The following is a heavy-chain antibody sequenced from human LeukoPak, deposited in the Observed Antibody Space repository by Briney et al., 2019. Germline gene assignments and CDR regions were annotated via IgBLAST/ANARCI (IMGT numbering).Heavy chain of an antibody. V-gene: IGHV3-49*03. D-gene: IGHD2-21*02. CDR2: IRSKAYGGAT. CDR3: TREREREPDWVTGYFDY. CDR1: GFTFGDYA. J-gene: IGHJ4*02. Sequence: SGGSLRLSCTASGFTFGDYAMSWFRQAPGKGLEWVVFIRSKAYGGATEYAASVKGRFTISRDDSKSIAYLQMNSLKTEDTAVYYCTREREREPDWVTGYFDYWGQGTLVTVSS.